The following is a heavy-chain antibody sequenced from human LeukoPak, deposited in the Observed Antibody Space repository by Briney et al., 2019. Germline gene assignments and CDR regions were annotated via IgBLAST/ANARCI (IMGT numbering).Heavy chain of an antibody. Sequence: GGSLGLSCAASGYTFSTYAMGWVRQAPGKGLEWVSAISGSGGTTYYADSVKGRFTISRDNSKNTLYLQMNSLRAEDTAVYYCAKDGWESGWYGYFDYWGQGTLVTVSS. D-gene: IGHD6-19*01. CDR1: GYTFSTYA. CDR2: ISGSGGTT. V-gene: IGHV3-23*01. CDR3: AKDGWESGWYGYFDY. J-gene: IGHJ4*02.